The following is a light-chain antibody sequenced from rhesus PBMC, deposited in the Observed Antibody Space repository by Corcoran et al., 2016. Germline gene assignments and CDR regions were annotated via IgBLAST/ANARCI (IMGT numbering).Light chain of an antibody. CDR2: PVS. V-gene: IGKV2S9*01. CDR3: VQGTHWPT. J-gene: IGKJ4*01. Sequence: DVVMTQSPLSLPVTPGQPASISCRSSQSLVNSDGKTYLNWLQQKPGPPPRRLIYPVSNRDSGVPDSFSGSGSGTDCTRKLSSVEAGDVGVYYCVQGTHWPTFGGVTKVEIK. CDR1: QSLVNSDGKTY.